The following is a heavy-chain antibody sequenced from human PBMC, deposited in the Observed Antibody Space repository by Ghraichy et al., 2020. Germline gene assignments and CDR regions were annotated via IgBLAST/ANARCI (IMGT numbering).Heavy chain of an antibody. D-gene: IGHD4-17*01. Sequence: SETLSLTCTVSGGSISSYYWSWIRQPPGKGLEWIGYIYYSGSTNYNPSLKSRVTISVDTSKNQFSLKLSSVTAADTAVYYCARDDGYWGQGTLVTVSS. CDR1: GGSISSYY. V-gene: IGHV4-59*01. CDR2: IYYSGST. J-gene: IGHJ4*02. CDR3: ARDDGY.